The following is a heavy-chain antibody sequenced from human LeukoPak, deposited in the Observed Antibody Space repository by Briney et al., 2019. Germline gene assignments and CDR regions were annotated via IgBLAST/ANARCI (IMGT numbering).Heavy chain of an antibody. CDR3: ARPWGGGSYSVHGFCLGY. CDR1: GYTFTSYY. Sequence: ASVKVSCKASGYTFTSYYMHWVRQAPGQGLEWMGIINPSGGSTSYAQKFQGSVTMTRDTSTSTVYMELSSLRSEDTAVYYCARPWGGGSYSVHGFCLGYWGQGTLVTVSS. J-gene: IGHJ4*02. V-gene: IGHV1-46*01. D-gene: IGHD1-26*01. CDR2: INPSGGST.